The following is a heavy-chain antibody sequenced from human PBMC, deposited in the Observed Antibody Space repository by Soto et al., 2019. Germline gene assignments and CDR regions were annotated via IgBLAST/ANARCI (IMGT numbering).Heavy chain of an antibody. V-gene: IGHV3-30-3*01. CDR3: ARGGITYYYDSSGYFSGFDY. CDR1: WFNLSSHA. Sequence: HGGALGPFCAATWFNLSSHASRWVRQAPSKGLEWVAVISYDGSNKYYADSVKGRFTIPRDNSKNTLYLQMNSLRAEDTAVYYCARGGITYYYDSSGYFSGFDYWGQGTLVTVAS. D-gene: IGHD3-22*01. CDR2: ISYDGSNK. J-gene: IGHJ4*02.